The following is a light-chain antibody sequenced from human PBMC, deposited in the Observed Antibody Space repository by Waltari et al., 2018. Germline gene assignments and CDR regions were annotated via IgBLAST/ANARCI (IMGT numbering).Light chain of an antibody. Sequence: EIVMTQSPLSLPVTPGEPASISCRSSQSLLHSNGYNYLDWYLQKPGQSPQLLIYLASHRASGVPDRFSGSGSGTDFTLKINRVEAEDVGVYYCMETLQTLLTFGGGTKVEIK. CDR3: METLQTLLT. J-gene: IGKJ4*01. CDR1: QSLLHSNGYNY. V-gene: IGKV2-28*01. CDR2: LAS.